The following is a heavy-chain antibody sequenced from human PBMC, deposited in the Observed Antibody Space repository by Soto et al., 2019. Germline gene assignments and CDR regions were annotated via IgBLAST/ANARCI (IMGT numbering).Heavy chain of an antibody. CDR3: ARGVLRYYYYGMDV. J-gene: IGHJ6*02. V-gene: IGHV4-59*02. CDR1: NDSVSSDY. CDR2: IYISGRT. Sequence: SETLSLTCTVSNDSVSSDYWSWIRQPPGKGLEWIGYIYISGRTNYNPSLKSRVTISVDTSKNQFSLKLRSVTAADTAVYYCARGVLRYYYYGMDVWGQGTTVTVSS.